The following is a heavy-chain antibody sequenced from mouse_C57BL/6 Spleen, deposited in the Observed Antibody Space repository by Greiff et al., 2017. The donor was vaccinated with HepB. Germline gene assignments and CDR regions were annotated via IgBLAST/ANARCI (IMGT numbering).Heavy chain of an antibody. Sequence: VQLQQSGAELVRPGASVTLSCKASGYTFTDYEMHWVKQTPVHGLEWIGAIDPETGGTAYNQKFKGKAILTADKSSSTAYMELRSLTSEDSAVYYCTRRPDYYGSSYRYFDVWGTGTTVTVSS. CDR3: TRRPDYYGSSYRYFDV. J-gene: IGHJ1*03. CDR1: GYTFTDYE. V-gene: IGHV1-15*01. D-gene: IGHD1-1*01. CDR2: IDPETGGT.